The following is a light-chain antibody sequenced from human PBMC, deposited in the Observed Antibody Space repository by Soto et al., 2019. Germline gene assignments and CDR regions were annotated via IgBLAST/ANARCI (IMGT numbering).Light chain of an antibody. V-gene: IGLV2-14*01. CDR2: DVS. Sequence: QSALTKPASVYGSPGQSITISCTGTSSDVGGYNYVSWYQQHPGKAPKLMIYDVSNRPSGVSNRFSGSKSGNTASLTISGLQAEDEADYYCSSYTSSSTRVFGTGTKVTVL. CDR1: SSDVGGYNY. CDR3: SSYTSSSTRV. J-gene: IGLJ1*01.